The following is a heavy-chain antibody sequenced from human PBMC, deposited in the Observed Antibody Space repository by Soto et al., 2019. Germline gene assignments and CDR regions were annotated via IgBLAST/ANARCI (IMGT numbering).Heavy chain of an antibody. CDR1: GGSFSGYY. CDR3: ARRGRYCTNGVCLFWFDP. J-gene: IGHJ5*02. V-gene: IGHV4-34*01. Sequence: QVQLQQWGAGLLKPSETLSLTCAVYGGSFSGYYWSWIRQPPGKGLEWIGAINHSGRTNYNPSLKSRVTITVDTSENQFSLKLSSVTAADTAVYYCARRGRYCTNGVCLFWFDPWGQGTLVTVSS. D-gene: IGHD2-8*01. CDR2: INHSGRT.